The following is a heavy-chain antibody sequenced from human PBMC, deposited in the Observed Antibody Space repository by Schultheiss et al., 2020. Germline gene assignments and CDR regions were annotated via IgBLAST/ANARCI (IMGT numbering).Heavy chain of an antibody. CDR1: GLTFSSYG. J-gene: IGHJ6*03. CDR3: ARNYGTIYYYYYYMDV. Sequence: GGSLRLSCAASGLTFSSYGMHWVRQAPGKGLEWVAVISYDGSNKYYADSVKGRFTISRDNSKNTLYLQMNSLRAEDTAVYYCARNYGTIYYYYYYMDVWGKGTTVTVSS. V-gene: IGHV3-30*03. CDR2: ISYDGSNK. D-gene: IGHD3-10*01.